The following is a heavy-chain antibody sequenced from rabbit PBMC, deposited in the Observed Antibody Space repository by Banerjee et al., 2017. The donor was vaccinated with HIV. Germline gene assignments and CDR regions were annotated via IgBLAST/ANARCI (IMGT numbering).Heavy chain of an antibody. V-gene: IGHV1S40*01. CDR3: ARDLAGVIGWNFNL. CDR2: INTSSGNT. D-gene: IGHD4-1*01. CDR1: GFSFSSYY. J-gene: IGHJ3*01. Sequence: QSVEESGGDLVKPGTSLTLTCTASGFSFSSYYMCWVRQAPGKGLEWIACINTSSGNTVYASWAKGRFTISKTSSTTVTLQMTSLTAADTATYFCARDLAGVIGWNFNLRGQGTLVTVS.